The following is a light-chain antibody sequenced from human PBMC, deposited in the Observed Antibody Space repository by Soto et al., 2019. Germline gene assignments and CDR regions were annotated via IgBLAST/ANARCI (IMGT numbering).Light chain of an antibody. CDR2: GAF. CDR3: QQYSDWPPIT. V-gene: IGKV3-20*01. CDR1: QSVSNSY. J-gene: IGKJ5*01. Sequence: EIVLTQSPGTLSLSPGERATLSCRASQSVSNSYLAWYQQKPGQAPRLLIYGAFSRATGIPDRFGGSGSGTDFTLTISRLEPEDFAVYYCQQYSDWPPITFGQGTRLEIK.